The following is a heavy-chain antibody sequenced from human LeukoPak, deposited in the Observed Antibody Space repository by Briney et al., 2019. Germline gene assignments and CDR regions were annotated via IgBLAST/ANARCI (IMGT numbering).Heavy chain of an antibody. J-gene: IGHJ6*02. V-gene: IGHV1-18*01. CDR2: ISAYNGNT. Sequence: ASVKVSCKASGYTFTSYGISWVRQAPGQGLEWMGWISAYNGNTNYAQKLQGRVTMTRNTSISTAYMELSSLRSEDTAVYYCARGKGSGWYYYYYGMDVWGQGTTVTVSS. CDR3: ARGKGSGWYYYYYGMDV. D-gene: IGHD6-19*01. CDR1: GYTFTSYG.